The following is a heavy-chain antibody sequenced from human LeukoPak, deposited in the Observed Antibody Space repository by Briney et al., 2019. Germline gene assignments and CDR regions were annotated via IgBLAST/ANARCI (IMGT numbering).Heavy chain of an antibody. CDR3: ARDMVAVAGTVDY. Sequence: PGGSLRLSCAASGFTVGSNYMSWVRQAPGKGLEWVSVIYSGGSTYYADSVKGRFTISRDNSKNTLYLQMNSPRAEDTAVYYCARDMVAVAGTVDYWGQGTLVTVSS. CDR2: IYSGGST. J-gene: IGHJ4*02. D-gene: IGHD6-19*01. V-gene: IGHV3-66*02. CDR1: GFTVGSNY.